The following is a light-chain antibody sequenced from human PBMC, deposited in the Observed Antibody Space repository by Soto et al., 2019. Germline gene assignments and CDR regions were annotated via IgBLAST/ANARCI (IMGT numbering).Light chain of an antibody. Sequence: EIVLTQSPGTLSLSPGERATLSCRASQSVSSSDLAWYQQKPGQAPRLLIYGASSRATGIPDRFSGSGSGTDFTLIISRLEPEDFAVYYCQQYGSSPVTFGPGTKVDIK. V-gene: IGKV3-20*01. CDR3: QQYGSSPVT. J-gene: IGKJ3*01. CDR2: GAS. CDR1: QSVSSSD.